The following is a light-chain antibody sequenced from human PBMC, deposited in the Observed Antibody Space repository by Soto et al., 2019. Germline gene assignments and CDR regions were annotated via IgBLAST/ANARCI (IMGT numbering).Light chain of an antibody. CDR1: QTISSW. CDR3: QHYNNWPF. V-gene: IGKV1-5*03. J-gene: IGKJ2*01. CDR2: KAS. Sequence: DIQMTQSPSTLSGSVGDRVTITCRASQTISSWLAWYQQKPGKAPKLLVYKASTLKSGVPSRFSGSGSGTEFTLTISSLQPDDFATYYCQHYNNWPFFGQGTKVDIK.